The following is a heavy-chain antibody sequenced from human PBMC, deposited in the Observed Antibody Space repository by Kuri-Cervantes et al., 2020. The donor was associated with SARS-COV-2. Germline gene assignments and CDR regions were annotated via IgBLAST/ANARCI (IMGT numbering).Heavy chain of an antibody. V-gene: IGHV4-34*01. CDR3: ARHSRDSSGYYFSFWPFDY. CDR2: INHSGST. Sequence: SETLSLTCAVYGGSFSGYYWSWIRQPPGKGLEWIGEINHSGSTNYNPSPKSRVTISVDTSKNQFSLKLSSVTAADTAVYYCARHSRDSSGYYFSFWPFDYWGQGTLVTVSS. J-gene: IGHJ4*02. D-gene: IGHD3-22*01. CDR1: GGSFSGYY.